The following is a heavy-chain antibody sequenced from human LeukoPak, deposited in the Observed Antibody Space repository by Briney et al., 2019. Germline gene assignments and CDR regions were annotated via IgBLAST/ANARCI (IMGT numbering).Heavy chain of an antibody. CDR2: INDDGIIT. V-gene: IGHV3-74*01. D-gene: IGHD1-26*01. CDR3: ARALGSPLDH. CDR1: GFTFSNSW. J-gene: IGHJ4*02. Sequence: GGSLRLSCAASGFTFSNSWMHWVRHAPGKGLVWVSRINDDGIITNYADSVKGRFTISRDNAKNTLYLQMNSLRAEDTAVYYCARALGSPLDHWGQGTLVTVSS.